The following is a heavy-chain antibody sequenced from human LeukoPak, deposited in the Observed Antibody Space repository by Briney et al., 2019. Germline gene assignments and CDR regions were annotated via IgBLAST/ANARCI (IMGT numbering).Heavy chain of an antibody. CDR1: GYTFTGYY. D-gene: IGHD6-6*01. V-gene: IGHV1-2*02. CDR3: ATLGSSRGNWFDP. CDR2: INPNSGGT. Sequence: GASVKVSCKASGYTFTGYYMHWVRQAPGQGLEWMGWINPNSGGTNYAQKFQGRVTMTRDTSISTAYMELSRLRSDDTAVYYCATLGSSRGNWFDPWGQGTLVTVSS. J-gene: IGHJ5*02.